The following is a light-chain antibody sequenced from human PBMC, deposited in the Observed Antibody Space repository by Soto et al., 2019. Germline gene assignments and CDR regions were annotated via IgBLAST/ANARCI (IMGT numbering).Light chain of an antibody. CDR1: QGIRSY. J-gene: IGKJ2*01. CDR3: QKYNSYSGT. CDR2: DAS. Sequence: DIQLTQSPSFLSASVGDRVTITCRASQGIRSYLAWYQQKPGKAPKLLIYDASSLESGVPSRFSGSGSGTEFPLTISSLQPDDFATYYCQKYNSYSGTLGQGTKLEIK. V-gene: IGKV1-9*01.